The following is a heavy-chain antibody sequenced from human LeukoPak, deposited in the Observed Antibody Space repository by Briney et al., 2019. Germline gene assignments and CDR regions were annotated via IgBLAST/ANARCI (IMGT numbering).Heavy chain of an antibody. J-gene: IGHJ6*04. CDR1: GGSFSGYY. D-gene: IGHD3-10*01. V-gene: IGHV4-34*01. CDR3: ARHGPYYYGSGSYYNRVVRLDV. CDR2: INHSGST. Sequence: SETLSLTCAVYGGSFSGYYWSWIRQPPGKWLEWIGEINHSGSTNYNPSLKSRVTISVDTSKNQFSLKLSSVTAADTAVYYCARHGPYYYGSGSYYNRVVRLDVWGKGTTVTISS.